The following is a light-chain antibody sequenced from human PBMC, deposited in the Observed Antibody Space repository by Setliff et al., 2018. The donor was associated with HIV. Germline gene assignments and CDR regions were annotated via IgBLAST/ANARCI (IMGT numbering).Light chain of an antibody. V-gene: IGLV2-14*01. CDR2: QVT. CDR3: SSYTTRKIVI. Sequence: QSVRTQPASVSGTLGQSLTISCIGTNSDIGGYNYVSWYQHQPGKVPKLIISQVTNRPSGISNRFSGSRSGVTASLTIAGLQTDDEGDYYRSSYTTRKIVIFGGGTKVTV. J-gene: IGLJ2*01. CDR1: NSDIGGYNY.